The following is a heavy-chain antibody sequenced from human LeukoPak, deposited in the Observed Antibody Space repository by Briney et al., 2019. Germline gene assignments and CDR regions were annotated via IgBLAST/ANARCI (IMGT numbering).Heavy chain of an antibody. J-gene: IGHJ4*02. CDR2: ISSSSSTI. Sequence: GGSLRLSCAASGFTFSSYSMNWVRQAPGRGLEWVSYISSSSSTIYYADSVKGRFTISRDNAKNSLYLQMNSLRAEDTAVYYCARDFASRYDSSFGGNYWGQGTLVTVSS. D-gene: IGHD3-22*01. V-gene: IGHV3-48*01. CDR1: GFTFSSYS. CDR3: ARDFASRYDSSFGGNY.